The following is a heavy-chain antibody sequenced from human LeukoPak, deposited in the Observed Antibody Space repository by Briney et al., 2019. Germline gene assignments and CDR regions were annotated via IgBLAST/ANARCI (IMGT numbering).Heavy chain of an antibody. CDR1: GYTFTSYD. CDR2: INPSDGNT. D-gene: IGHD3-10*01. CDR3: ARDYYGAGSPPGV. V-gene: IGHV1-46*01. Sequence: GASVKVSCKASGYTFTSYDIHWVRQAPGQGLEWMGIINPSDGNTNYTQRFQGRITMTRDTSTSTVFMELSSLRSEDTALYYCARDYYGAGSPPGVWGKGTSVTVSS. J-gene: IGHJ6*04.